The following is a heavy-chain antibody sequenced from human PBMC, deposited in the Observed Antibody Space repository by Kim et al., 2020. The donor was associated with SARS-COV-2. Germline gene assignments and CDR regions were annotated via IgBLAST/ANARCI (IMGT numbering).Heavy chain of an antibody. J-gene: IGHJ6*02. CDR2: ISAYNGNT. Sequence: ASVKVSCKASGYTFTSYGISWVRQAPGQGLEWMGWISAYNGNTNYAQKLQGRVTMTTDTSTSTAYMELRSLRSDDTAVYYCAREREQQLVRYYYGMDVWGQGTTVTVSS. V-gene: IGHV1-18*04. CDR3: AREREQQLVRYYYGMDV. CDR1: GYTFTSYG. D-gene: IGHD6-13*01.